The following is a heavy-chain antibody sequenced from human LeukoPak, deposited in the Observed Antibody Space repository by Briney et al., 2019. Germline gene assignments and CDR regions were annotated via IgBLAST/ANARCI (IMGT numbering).Heavy chain of an antibody. J-gene: IGHJ5*02. Sequence: SETLSLTCAVYGGSFSGYYWSWIRQPPGKGLEWIAYMYYSGSTYYNPSLKSRVTMSADTSKNQLSLKLSSVTAADTAVYYCARPYYYDSRIDPWGQGILVTVSS. CDR2: MYYSGST. D-gene: IGHD3-22*01. CDR3: ARPYYYDSRIDP. CDR1: GGSFSGYY. V-gene: IGHV4-30-4*08.